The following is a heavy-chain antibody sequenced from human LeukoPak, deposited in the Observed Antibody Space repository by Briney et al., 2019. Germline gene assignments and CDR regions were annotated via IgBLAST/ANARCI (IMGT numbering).Heavy chain of an antibody. D-gene: IGHD6-19*01. Sequence: HPGGSLRLSCAASGFSFSTYAMHWVRLAPGKGLEWVATVSNDGSENYFASSVWARFTVSRDNSNNTVYLQLKSLRPEDTAVYYCAKEGSGWYYFDFDYWGPGTLVTVSS. J-gene: IGHJ4*02. V-gene: IGHV3-30*02. CDR1: GFSFSTYA. CDR3: AKEGSGWYYFDFDY. CDR2: VSNDGSEN.